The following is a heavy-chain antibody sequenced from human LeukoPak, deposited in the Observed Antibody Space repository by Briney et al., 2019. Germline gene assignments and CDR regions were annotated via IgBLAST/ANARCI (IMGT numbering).Heavy chain of an antibody. J-gene: IGHJ4*02. V-gene: IGHV1-18*04. CDR2: ISAYNGNT. Sequence: ASVKVSCNASVYTFTIYNISWVRQAPGQGLEWMGWISAYNGNTNYAQKLQGRVTMTTDTSTSTAYRELRSLRSDYTAVYYCARDLRIAAAGFGYWGQGTLVTVSS. D-gene: IGHD6-13*01. CDR1: VYTFTIYN. CDR3: ARDLRIAAAGFGY.